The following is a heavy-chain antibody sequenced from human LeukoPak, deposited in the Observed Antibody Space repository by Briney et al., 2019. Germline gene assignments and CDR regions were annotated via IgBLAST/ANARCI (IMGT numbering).Heavy chain of an antibody. CDR2: ISAYNGNT. Sequence: ASVKVSCKASGYTFTSYGISWVRQAPGQGLEWVGWISAYNGNTNYAQKLQGRVTMTTDTSTSTAYMELRSLRSDDTAVYYCARILAGLNAFDIWGQGTMVTVSS. D-gene: IGHD3/OR15-3a*01. V-gene: IGHV1-18*01. CDR3: ARILAGLNAFDI. J-gene: IGHJ3*02. CDR1: GYTFTSYG.